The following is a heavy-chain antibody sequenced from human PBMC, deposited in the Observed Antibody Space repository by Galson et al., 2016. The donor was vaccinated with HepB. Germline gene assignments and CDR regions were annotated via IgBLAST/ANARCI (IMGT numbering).Heavy chain of an antibody. D-gene: IGHD1-26*01. CDR2: IFPDDSDT. CDR1: GYSFTSYW. V-gene: IGHV5-51*01. Sequence: QSGAEVKKPGESLKISCKGYGYSFTSYWIAWVRQMPGKGLEWMGIIFPDDSDTTYSPSFQGQVSISADKSISSAFLQFNNLKASDPAMDYCVRLATRGYDLWGQGTLVTVSP. J-gene: IGHJ5*02. CDR3: VRLATRGYDL.